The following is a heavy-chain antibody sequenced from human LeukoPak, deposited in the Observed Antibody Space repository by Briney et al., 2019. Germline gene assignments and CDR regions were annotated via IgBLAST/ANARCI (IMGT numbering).Heavy chain of an antibody. CDR3: AGHEGPYSSSSRRYFDP. CDR1: GGSISSYY. D-gene: IGHD6-6*01. CDR2: IYYSGST. Sequence: KPSETLSLTCTVSGGSISSYYWSWIRQPPGKGLEWIGYIYYSGSTNYNPSLKSRVTISVDTSKNQFSLKLSSVTAADTAVYYCAGHEGPYSSSSRRYFDPWGQGTLVTVSS. J-gene: IGHJ5*02. V-gene: IGHV4-59*08.